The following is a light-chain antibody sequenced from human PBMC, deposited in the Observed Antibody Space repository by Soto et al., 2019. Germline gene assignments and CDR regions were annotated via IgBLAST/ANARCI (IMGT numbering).Light chain of an antibody. CDR2: DVT. CDR1: SSDVGAYNY. V-gene: IGLV2-14*01. J-gene: IGLJ1*01. Sequence: SVLTQPASVSGAAGQSIAISCTGTSSDVGAYNYVFWYQQYPGKAPKLIIYDVTNRPSGVSDRFSGSKSGNTASLTISGLQAEDEADYYCTSYTTSSTYVFGTGTKVTVL. CDR3: TSYTTSSTYV.